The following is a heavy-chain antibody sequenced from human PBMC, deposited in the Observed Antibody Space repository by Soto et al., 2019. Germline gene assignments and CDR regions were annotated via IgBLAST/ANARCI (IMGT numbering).Heavy chain of an antibody. D-gene: IGHD3-22*01. Sequence: ESGPTLVNPTQTLTLTCTFSGFSLSTSGMCVSWIRQPPGKALEWLALIDWDDDKYYSTSLKTRLTISKDTSKNQVVLTMTNMDPVDTATYYCARSRQTQHYYDSSGYYDAFDIWGQGTMVTVSS. J-gene: IGHJ3*02. CDR1: GFSLSTSGMC. V-gene: IGHV2-70*01. CDR3: ARSRQTQHYYDSSGYYDAFDI. CDR2: IDWDDDK.